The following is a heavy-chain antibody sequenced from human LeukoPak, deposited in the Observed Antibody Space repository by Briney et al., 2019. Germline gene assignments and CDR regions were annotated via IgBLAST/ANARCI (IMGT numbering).Heavy chain of an antibody. V-gene: IGHV4-39*02. D-gene: IGHD3-10*01. Sequence: SETLSLTCTVSGGSISSSSYYWGWIRQPPGKGLEWIGSIFYSGDTYYNASLKSRVTISVDTSKKHFSLKLTSVTSADTAVHYCARRTSGGGLFDYWGQGTLVTVSS. CDR2: IFYSGDT. CDR1: GGSISSSSYY. CDR3: ARRTSGGGLFDY. J-gene: IGHJ4*02.